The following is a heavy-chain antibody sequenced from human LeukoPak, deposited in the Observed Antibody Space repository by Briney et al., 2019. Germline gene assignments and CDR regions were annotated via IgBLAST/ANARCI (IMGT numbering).Heavy chain of an antibody. CDR3: ARSLYDSNWFDP. CDR1: GGSISSSSYY. D-gene: IGHD5/OR15-5a*01. Sequence: SETLSLTCTVSGGSISSSSYYWGWIRQPPGKGLEWIGSIYYSGSTYYNPSLESRVTISVDTSKNQFSLKLSSVTAADTAVYYCARSLYDSNWFDPWGQGTLVTVSS. J-gene: IGHJ5*02. V-gene: IGHV4-39*01. CDR2: IYYSGST.